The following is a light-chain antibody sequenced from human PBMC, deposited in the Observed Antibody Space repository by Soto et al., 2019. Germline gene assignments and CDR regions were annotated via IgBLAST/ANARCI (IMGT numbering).Light chain of an antibody. Sequence: DIQMTQSPSTLSGSVGDRVTITCRASQTISSWLAWYQQKPGKAPKLLIYKASTLKSGVPSRFSGSGSGTQCTLTLSSRQPDDFATYYCQHYNSYSEAFGQGTKVELK. J-gene: IGKJ1*01. CDR1: QTISSW. CDR3: QHYNSYSEA. CDR2: KAS. V-gene: IGKV1-5*03.